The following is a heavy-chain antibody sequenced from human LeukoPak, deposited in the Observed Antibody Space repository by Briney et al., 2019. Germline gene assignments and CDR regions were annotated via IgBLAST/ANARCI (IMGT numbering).Heavy chain of an antibody. D-gene: IGHD1-14*01. CDR3: SRGPRNDP. Sequence: ASVKVSCKTSGYTFATYEINWVRQAAGQGLEWMGWVQPNSGNTDYAQKFQGRVTMTRNTSISTAYMELSSLRSEDTAVYYCSRGPRNDPWGQGTLVTVSS. CDR2: VQPNSGNT. J-gene: IGHJ5*02. CDR1: GYTFATYE. V-gene: IGHV1-8*01.